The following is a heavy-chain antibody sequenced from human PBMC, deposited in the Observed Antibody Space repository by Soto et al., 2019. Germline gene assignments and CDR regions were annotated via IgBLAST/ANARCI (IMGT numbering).Heavy chain of an antibody. D-gene: IGHD5-18*01. CDR1: GFMFGAHW. J-gene: IGHJ5*02. Sequence: EVQLVEAGGGLVQPGGSLKLSCAASGFMFGAHWMHWVRQGPDKGLVFVARINLDRTKTDYAYAVEGPFTISRDHAKQTLDLEMNSLRADDTAVYFCAREMVHGYLDLWGQGDLVTVSS. CDR2: INLDRTKT. V-gene: IGHV3-74*01. CDR3: AREMVHGYLDL.